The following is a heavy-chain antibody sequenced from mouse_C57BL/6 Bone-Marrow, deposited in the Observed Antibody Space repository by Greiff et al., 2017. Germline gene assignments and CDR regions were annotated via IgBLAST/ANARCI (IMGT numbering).Heavy chain of an antibody. Sequence: QVQLQQPGAELVRPGTSVKLSCKASGYTFTSYWMHWVKQRPGQGLEWIGVIDPSDSYTNYNQKFKGKATLTVYTSSSTAYMQLSSLTSEDSAVYYCALYYGSSYGYFDVWGTGTTVTGSS. J-gene: IGHJ1*03. CDR1: GYTFTSYW. CDR2: IDPSDSYT. V-gene: IGHV1-59*01. D-gene: IGHD1-1*01. CDR3: ALYYGSSYGYFDV.